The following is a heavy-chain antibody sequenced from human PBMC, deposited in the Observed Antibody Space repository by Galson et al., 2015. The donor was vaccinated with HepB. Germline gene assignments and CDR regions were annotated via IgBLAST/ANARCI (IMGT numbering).Heavy chain of an antibody. CDR2: IWYDGSSK. V-gene: IGHV3-33*01. D-gene: IGHD2-2*01. Sequence: SLRLSCAASGFTFSSYGMHWVRQAPGKGLEWVAVIWYDGSSKYYADSVKGRFTISRDNSKNTLYLQMNSLRAEDTAVYYCAREADCSSTSCTIDYWGQGTLVTVSS. CDR3: AREADCSSTSCTIDY. J-gene: IGHJ4*02. CDR1: GFTFSSYG.